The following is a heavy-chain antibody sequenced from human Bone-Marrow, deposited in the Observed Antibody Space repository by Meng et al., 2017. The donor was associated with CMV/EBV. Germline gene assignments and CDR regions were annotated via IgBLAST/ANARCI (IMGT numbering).Heavy chain of an antibody. CDR2: IYYSRTT. D-gene: IGHD3-16*02. J-gene: IGHJ6*02. Sequence: SETLSLTCTASGASVRSGEFLGGWIRQPPGQGLELIGIIYYSRTTYYSPSLQSRLAISIDTSNNQSSLKLSCVTAADTAVYYCARHPIVIAAYGLDDWGQGTTVTVSS. CDR1: GASVRSGEFL. CDR3: ARHPIVIAAYGLDD. V-gene: IGHV4-39*01.